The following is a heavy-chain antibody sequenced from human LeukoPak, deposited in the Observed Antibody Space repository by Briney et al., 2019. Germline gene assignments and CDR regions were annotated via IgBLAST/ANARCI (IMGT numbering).Heavy chain of an antibody. CDR1: GFTFSGSA. CDR3: ARATNNHGSGSYPWFDP. Sequence: GGSLRLSCAASGFTFSGSAMHWVRQASGKGLEWVGRIRSKANSYATAYAASVKGRFTISRDDSKNTAYLQMNSLKAEDTAVYFCARATNNHGSGSYPWFDPWGQGTMVTVSS. J-gene: IGHJ5*02. CDR2: IRSKANSYAT. D-gene: IGHD3-10*01. V-gene: IGHV3-73*01.